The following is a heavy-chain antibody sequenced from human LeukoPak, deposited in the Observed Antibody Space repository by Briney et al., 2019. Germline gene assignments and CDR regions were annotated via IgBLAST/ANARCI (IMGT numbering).Heavy chain of an antibody. CDR3: TQFDY. J-gene: IGHJ4*02. CDR2: IYWNDDK. V-gene: IGHV2-5*01. Sequence: SGPTPVNPTQTLTLTCTLSGFSLTTTGVHVGWVRQPPGRALEWLALIYWNDDKRYSPSLRNRLTITKDTSKNQVVLTMTNMDPVDTGTYYCTQFDYWGQGTLVTVSS. CDR1: GFSLTTTGVH.